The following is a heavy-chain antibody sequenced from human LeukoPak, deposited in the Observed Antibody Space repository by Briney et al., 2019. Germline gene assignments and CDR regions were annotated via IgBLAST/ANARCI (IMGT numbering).Heavy chain of an antibody. J-gene: IGHJ4*02. Sequence: GGSLRLSCVASEFTLNNAWTKWVRQAPGKGREWVAGIKSKADDETTQYAASVKCRFTISRDDLKNTLFLQMNGLQIEDTAMYYCTTDQGNSTGQYYFDYWGQGTLVTVSS. CDR2: IKSKADDETT. CDR1: EFTLNNAW. CDR3: TTDQGNSTGQYYFDY. D-gene: IGHD2/OR15-2a*01. V-gene: IGHV3-15*01.